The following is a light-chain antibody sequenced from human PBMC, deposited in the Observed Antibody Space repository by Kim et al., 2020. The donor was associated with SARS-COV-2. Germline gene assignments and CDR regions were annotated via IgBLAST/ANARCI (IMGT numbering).Light chain of an antibody. CDR2: GKN. J-gene: IGLJ2*01. Sequence: SSELTQDSAVSVALGQTVRFTCQGDSLRSYYASWYQQKPGQAPVLVIYGKNNRPSGMPDRFSGSSSRNTASLTITGAQAEDEADYYCNSRDSSGNPHVVFGGGTQVTVL. CDR3: NSRDSSGNPHVV. CDR1: SLRSYY. V-gene: IGLV3-19*01.